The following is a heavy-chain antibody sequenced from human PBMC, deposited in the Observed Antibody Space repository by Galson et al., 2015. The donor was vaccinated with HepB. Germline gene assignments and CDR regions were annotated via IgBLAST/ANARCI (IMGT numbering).Heavy chain of an antibody. Sequence: SLRLSCAASGFTFSSYSMNWVRQAPGKGLEWVSSISSSSSYIYYADSVKGRFTISRDNAKNSLYLQMNSLRAEDTAVYYCARDQPTENAWFGELSHNFDYWGQGTLVTVSS. CDR3: ARDQPTENAWFGELSHNFDY. J-gene: IGHJ4*02. D-gene: IGHD3-10*01. V-gene: IGHV3-21*01. CDR1: GFTFSSYS. CDR2: ISSSSSYI.